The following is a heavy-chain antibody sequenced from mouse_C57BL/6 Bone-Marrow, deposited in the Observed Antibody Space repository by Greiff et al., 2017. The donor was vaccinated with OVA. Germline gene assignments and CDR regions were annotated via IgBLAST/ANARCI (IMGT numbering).Heavy chain of an antibody. CDR2: INPGSGGT. V-gene: IGHV1-54*01. CDR3: ARGAGTRYFDV. J-gene: IGHJ1*03. D-gene: IGHD4-1*01. Sequence: VQLQQSGAELVRPGTSVKVSCKASGYAFTNYLIEWVKQRPGQGLEWIGVINPGSGGTNYNEKFKGKATLTADKSSSTAYMQLSSLTSEDSAVYFCARGAGTRYFDVWGTGTTVTVSS. CDR1: GYAFTNYL.